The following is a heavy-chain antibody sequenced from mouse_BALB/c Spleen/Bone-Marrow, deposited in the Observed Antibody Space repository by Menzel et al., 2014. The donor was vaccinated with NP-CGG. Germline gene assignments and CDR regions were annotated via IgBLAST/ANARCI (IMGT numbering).Heavy chain of an antibody. V-gene: IGHV1-69*02. CDR2: IDPSDSYT. D-gene: IGHD2-3*01. J-gene: IGHJ4*01. CDR1: GYTFTSYW. CDR3: ARWLLRYYAMDD. Sequence: QVQLQQPGAELVKPGASVKLSCKASGYTFTSYWMHWGKQRPGQGLEWIGEIDPSDSYTNYNQKFKGKATLTVDKSSSTAYMQLSSLTSEDSAVYFCARWLLRYYAMDDWGQGTSVTVSS.